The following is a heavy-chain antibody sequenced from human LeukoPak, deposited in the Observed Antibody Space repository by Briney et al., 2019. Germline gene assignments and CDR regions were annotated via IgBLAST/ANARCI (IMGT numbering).Heavy chain of an antibody. CDR1: GGSISSYY. CDR3: AREWGAAADY. J-gene: IGHJ4*02. CDR2: IYYSGST. V-gene: IGHV4-59*01. D-gene: IGHD6-13*01. Sequence: PSETLSLTCTVSGGSISSYYWSWIRQPPGKGLEWIGYIYYSGSTNYNPSLKSRATISVDTSKNQFSLKLSSVTAADTAVYYCAREWGAAADYWGQGTLVTVSS.